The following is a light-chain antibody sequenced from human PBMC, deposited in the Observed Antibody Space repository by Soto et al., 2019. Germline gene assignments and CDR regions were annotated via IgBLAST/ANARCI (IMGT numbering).Light chain of an antibody. Sequence: QSVLTQPASVSGSPGQSITISCTGTSSDVGSYNLVSWYQQHPGKAPKLMIYEGSKRPSGVSNRFSGSKSGNTASLTISGLQAKDEADYYCCSYAGSSTSVVGGGSKLTVL. CDR2: EGS. CDR3: CSYAGSSTSV. CDR1: SSDVGSYNL. J-gene: IGLJ2*01. V-gene: IGLV2-23*01.